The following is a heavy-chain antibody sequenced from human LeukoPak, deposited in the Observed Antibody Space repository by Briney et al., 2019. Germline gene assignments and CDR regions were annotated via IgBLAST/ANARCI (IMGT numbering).Heavy chain of an antibody. CDR1: GFTFSSYW. V-gene: IGHV3-74*01. CDR2: INSDGSST. CDR3: ASAYYYDSSGYLLDY. Sequence: GGSLRLSCAASGFTFSSYWMHWVGQAPGKGLVWVSRINSDGSSTSYADSVKGRFTISRDNAKNTLYLQMNSLRAEDTAVYYCASAYYYDSSGYLLDYWGQGTLVTVSS. D-gene: IGHD3-22*01. J-gene: IGHJ4*02.